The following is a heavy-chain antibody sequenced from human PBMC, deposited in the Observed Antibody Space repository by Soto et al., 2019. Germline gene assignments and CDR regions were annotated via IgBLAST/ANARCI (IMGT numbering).Heavy chain of an antibody. CDR3: VPDVAEVEEWELDY. J-gene: IGHJ4*02. V-gene: IGHV3-15*01. CDR2: VKSRSSGGTV. D-gene: IGHD1-26*01. CDR1: GFSFTIAW. Sequence: EVQLMESGGGLVEPGGSLRLSCTASGFSFTIAWMTWVRQAPGKGLEWLGRVKSRSSGGTVDYAAHVKGRFTISRYNAKNTVTLPTNSLKMEDTAVYHCVPDVAEVEEWELDYWGQGALVTVSS.